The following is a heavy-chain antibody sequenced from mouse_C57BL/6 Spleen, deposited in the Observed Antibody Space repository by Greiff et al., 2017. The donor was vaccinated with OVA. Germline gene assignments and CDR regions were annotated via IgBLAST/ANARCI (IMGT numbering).Heavy chain of an antibody. Sequence: EVKLVESGGGLVKPGGSLKLSCAASGFTFSDYGMHWVRQAPEKGLEWVAYISSGSSTIYYADTVKGRFTISRDNAKNTLCLQMTSLRSEDTAMYYCAREGDWYFDVWGTGTTVTVSS. CDR1: GFTFSDYG. CDR2: ISSGSSTI. CDR3: AREGDWYFDV. J-gene: IGHJ1*03. V-gene: IGHV5-17*01.